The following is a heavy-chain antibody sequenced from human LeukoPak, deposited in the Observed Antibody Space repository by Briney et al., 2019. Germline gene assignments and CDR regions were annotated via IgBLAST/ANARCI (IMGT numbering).Heavy chain of an antibody. CDR1: GFTFDDYG. CDR2: INWNSGST. J-gene: IGHJ4*02. D-gene: IGHD6-25*01. CDR3: ARGGAAESYFDY. V-gene: IGHV3-20*04. Sequence: GGSLRLSCAASGFTFDDYGMSWVRQAPGKGLEWVSGINWNSGSTGYADSVKGRFTISRDNAKNSLYLQMNSLRAEDTALYYCARGGAAESYFDYWGQGTLVTVSS.